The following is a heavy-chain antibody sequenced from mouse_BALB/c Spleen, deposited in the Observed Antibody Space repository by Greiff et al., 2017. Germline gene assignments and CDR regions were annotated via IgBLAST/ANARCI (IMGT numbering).Heavy chain of an antibody. Sequence: VHVKQSGAELVKPGASVKLSCTASGFNIKDTYMHWVKQRPEQGLEWIGRIDPANGNTKYDPKFQGKATITADTSSNTAYLQLSSLTSEDTAVYYCARGYYDYDADYWGQGTSVTVSS. CDR3: ARGYYDYDADY. J-gene: IGHJ4*01. D-gene: IGHD2-4*01. CDR1: GFNIKDTY. CDR2: IDPANGNT. V-gene: IGHV14-3*02.